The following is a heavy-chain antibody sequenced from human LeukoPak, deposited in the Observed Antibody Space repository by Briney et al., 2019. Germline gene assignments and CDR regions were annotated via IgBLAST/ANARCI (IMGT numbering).Heavy chain of an antibody. CDR1: GFTFSSYS. CDR2: ISSSSSTI. D-gene: IGHD2-2*01. J-gene: IGHJ6*02. CDR3: ARNVVPDYYYGMDV. V-gene: IGHV3-48*02. Sequence: SGGSLRLSCAASGFTFSSYSMNWVRRAPGKGLEWVSYISSSSSTIYYADSVKGRFAISRDNAKNSLYLQMNSLRDEDTAVYYCARNVVPDYYYGMDVWGQGTTVTVSS.